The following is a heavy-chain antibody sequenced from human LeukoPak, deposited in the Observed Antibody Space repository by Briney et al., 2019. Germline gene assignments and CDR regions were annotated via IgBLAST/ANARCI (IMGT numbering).Heavy chain of an antibody. D-gene: IGHD5-12*01. CDR2: IIASSGST. V-gene: IGHV3-23*01. J-gene: IGHJ4*02. CDR3: AKGAYDYIEMGYFDY. CDR1: GFSISNSA. Sequence: GGSLRLSCAASGFSISNSAMSWVRQAPGKGLEWVSLIIASSGSTFYADSVKGRFTISRDNSKNTLFLQMNSLRAEDTAVYYCAKGAYDYIEMGYFDYWGQGALVTVSS.